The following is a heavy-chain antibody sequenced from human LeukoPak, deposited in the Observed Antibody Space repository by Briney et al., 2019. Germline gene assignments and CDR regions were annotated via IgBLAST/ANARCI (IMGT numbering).Heavy chain of an antibody. Sequence: PSETLSLTCTVSGGSISSYYWSWIRQPPGKGLEWIGYIYYSGSTNYNPSLKSRVTISVDTSKNQFSLKLSSVTAADTAVYYCASGGYFDWLSPLDYWGQGTLVTVSS. V-gene: IGHV4-59*01. CDR2: IYYSGST. CDR3: ASGGYFDWLSPLDY. D-gene: IGHD3-9*01. CDR1: GGSISSYY. J-gene: IGHJ4*02.